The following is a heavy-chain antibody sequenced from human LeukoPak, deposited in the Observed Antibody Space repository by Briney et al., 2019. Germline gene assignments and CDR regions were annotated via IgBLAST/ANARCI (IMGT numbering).Heavy chain of an antibody. J-gene: IGHJ5*02. CDR1: GYTFTGYY. CDR3: ARDPGGVIAAAGTTDWFGP. CDR2: INPNSGGT. Sequence: ASMKDSCKASGYTFTGYYMHWVRQTPGQGLEWMGWINPNSGGTNYAQKFQGRVTMTRDTSISTAYMELSRLRSDDTAVYYCARDPGGVIAAAGTTDWFGPWGQGTLVTVSS. V-gene: IGHV1-2*02. D-gene: IGHD6-13*01.